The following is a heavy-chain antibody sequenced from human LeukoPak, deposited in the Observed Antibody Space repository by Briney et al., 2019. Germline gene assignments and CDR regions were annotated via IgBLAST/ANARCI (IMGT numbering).Heavy chain of an antibody. J-gene: IGHJ6*02. CDR3: ARLNCRSSSTSCKNRYYYGMDV. CDR1: GYSFTSYW. D-gene: IGHD2-2*01. V-gene: IGHV5-10-1*01. Sequence: GESLKISCKGSGYSFTSYWISWVRQMPGKGLEWMGRIDPSDSYTNYSPSFQGHVTISADKSISTAYLRWSSLKASDTAMYYCARLNCRSSSTSCKNRYYYGMDVWGQGTTVTVSS. CDR2: IDPSDSYT.